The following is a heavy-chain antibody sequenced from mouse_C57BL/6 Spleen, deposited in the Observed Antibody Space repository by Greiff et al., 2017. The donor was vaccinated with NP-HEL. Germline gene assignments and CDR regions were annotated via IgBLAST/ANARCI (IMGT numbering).Heavy chain of an antibody. CDR1: GYSFTDYN. CDR2: INPNYGTT. Sequence: VQLQQSGPELVKPGASVKISCKASGYSFTDYNMNWVQQSNGKSLEWIGVINPNYGTTSYTQQFKGQATLTVDQSSSTAYMQLISLTSVESAVYYRARGGEHIGSSSFDYWGQGTTLTVSS. V-gene: IGHV1-39*01. J-gene: IGHJ2*01. CDR3: ARGGEHIGSSSFDY. D-gene: IGHD1-1*01.